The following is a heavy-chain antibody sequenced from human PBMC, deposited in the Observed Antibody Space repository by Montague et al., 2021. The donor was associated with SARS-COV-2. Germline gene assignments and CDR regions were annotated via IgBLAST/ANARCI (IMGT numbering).Heavy chain of an antibody. V-gene: IGHV6-1*01. J-gene: IGHJ3*02. CDR1: GDSVSSNTAT. D-gene: IGHD2-15*01. Sequence: CAISGDSVSSNTATWNWISQSPSRGLEWLGRTYYRSKWYHDYAISLKSRITINPDTSKNQFSLQLSSVAPEDTAVFYCARTATRMLYPENAFDIWGQGTMVTVSS. CDR3: ARTATRMLYPENAFDI. CDR2: TYYRSKWYH.